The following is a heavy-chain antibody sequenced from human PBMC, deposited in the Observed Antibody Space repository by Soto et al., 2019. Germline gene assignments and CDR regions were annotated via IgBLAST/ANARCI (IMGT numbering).Heavy chain of an antibody. Sequence: QITLKESGPPLVKPTQTLTLTCTFSGFSLSTTGVGVGWIRQPPGKALEWLALIYWDDDKRYSPSLKSRLTITKDTSKNQVVLTMTNMDPVDTAIYYCAQRSMARGSFDYWGQGTLVTVSS. CDR1: GFSLSTTGVG. V-gene: IGHV2-5*02. D-gene: IGHD3-16*01. J-gene: IGHJ4*02. CDR3: AQRSMARGSFDY. CDR2: IYWDDDK.